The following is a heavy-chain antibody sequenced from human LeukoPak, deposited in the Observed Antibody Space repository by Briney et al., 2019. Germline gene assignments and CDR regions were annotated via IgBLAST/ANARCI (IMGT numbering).Heavy chain of an antibody. J-gene: IGHJ2*01. D-gene: IGHD6-19*01. V-gene: IGHV6-1*01. CDR2: TYYRSKLYS. CDR1: GDSVSSNSAA. Sequence: SQTLSLTCAISGDSVSSNSAAWNWLRQSPSRGLEWLGRTYYRSKLYSDYAVSVKGRVIINSDTSKNQVSLQLNSVTPEDTAVYYCTRAGGYSSGWNGWNLDLWGRGTRVIVSS. CDR3: TRAGGYSSGWNGWNLDL.